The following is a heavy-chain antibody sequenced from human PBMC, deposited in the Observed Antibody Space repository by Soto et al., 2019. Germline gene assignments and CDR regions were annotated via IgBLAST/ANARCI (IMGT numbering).Heavy chain of an antibody. J-gene: IGHJ5*02. CDR2: IYYSGST. CDR3: ARDPGSGSYYGWFDP. CDR1: AGSLSSYH. V-gene: IGHV4-59*01. Sequence: PETLSHPCTVSAGSLSSYHWRWIRQPPGKGLEWIGYIYYSGSTNYNPSLKSRVTISVDTSKNQFSLKLSSVTAADTAVYYCARDPGSGSYYGWFDPWGQGTLVTVS. D-gene: IGHD3-10*01.